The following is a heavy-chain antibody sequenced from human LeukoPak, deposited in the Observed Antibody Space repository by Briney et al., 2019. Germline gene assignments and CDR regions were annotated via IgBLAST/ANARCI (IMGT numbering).Heavy chain of an antibody. J-gene: IGHJ6*03. CDR1: GGSISSGDYY. CDR2: IYYSGST. Sequence: SETLSLTCTVSGGSISSGDYYWSWIRQPPGKGLEWIGYIYYSGSTYYNPSLKSRVTISVDTSKNQFSLKLSSVTAADTAVYYGARIGVYYYYYYMDVCGKGTTVTVSS. CDR3: ARIGVYYYYYYMDV. D-gene: IGHD3-10*01. V-gene: IGHV4-30-4*08.